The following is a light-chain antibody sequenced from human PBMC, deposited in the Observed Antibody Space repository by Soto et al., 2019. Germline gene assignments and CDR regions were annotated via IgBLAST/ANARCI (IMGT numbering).Light chain of an antibody. J-gene: IGKJ4*01. Sequence: DIQMTQSPSTLSASVGDRVTITCRASQSISSWLAWYQQKPGKAPKLLIYDASNLESGVPSRFSGSGSGTEFTLNISSLQPDDFATYYCQQYNSFPLAFGGGTKVEIK. CDR1: QSISSW. CDR3: QQYNSFPLA. V-gene: IGKV1-5*01. CDR2: DAS.